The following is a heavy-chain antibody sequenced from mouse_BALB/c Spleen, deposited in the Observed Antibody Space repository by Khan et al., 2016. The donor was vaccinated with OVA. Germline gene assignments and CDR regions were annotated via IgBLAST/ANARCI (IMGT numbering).Heavy chain of an antibody. CDR1: GYTFTNYV. J-gene: IGHJ3*01. CDR2: INPDNAGT. Sequence: VQLKESGPELVEPGASVKMSCKASGYTFTNYVIHWVKQKPGQGLEWIGYINPDNAGTRYNEKFKGKATLTSDISSTPAYMELLSLTSEDSAVYYCAREASSWDFSFPYWGQGTLVTVSA. V-gene: IGHV1S136*01. D-gene: IGHD4-1*01. CDR3: AREASSWDFSFPY.